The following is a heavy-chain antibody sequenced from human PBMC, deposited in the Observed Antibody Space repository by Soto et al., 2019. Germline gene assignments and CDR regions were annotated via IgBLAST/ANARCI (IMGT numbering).Heavy chain of an antibody. CDR2: IIPIFGTA. CDR3: ARGVETRGPFDY. J-gene: IGHJ4*02. CDR1: GGTFSSYA. Sequence: QVQLVQSGAEVKKPGSSVKVSSKASGGTFSSYAISWVRQARGQGLEWMGGIIPIFGTANYAQKFQGRVTITADRSTSTAYMELSSLRSEHTAVYYCARGVETRGPFDYWGQGTLVTVSS. D-gene: IGHD2-2*01. V-gene: IGHV1-69*06.